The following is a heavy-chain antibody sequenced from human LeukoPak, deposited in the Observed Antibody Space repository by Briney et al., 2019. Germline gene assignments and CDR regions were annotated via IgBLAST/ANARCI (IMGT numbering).Heavy chain of an antibody. CDR1: GFTFSSYW. CDR2: ISSDGSST. J-gene: IGHJ3*02. Sequence: GSLRLSCAASGFTFSSYWMHWVRQAPGKGLVWVSRISSDGSSTTYADSVKVRFTITRDNAKNTLYLKMNSLTAEDTAVYYCARGGSSWSAFDIWGQGTMVTVSS. V-gene: IGHV3-74*01. CDR3: ARGGSSWSAFDI. D-gene: IGHD6-13*01.